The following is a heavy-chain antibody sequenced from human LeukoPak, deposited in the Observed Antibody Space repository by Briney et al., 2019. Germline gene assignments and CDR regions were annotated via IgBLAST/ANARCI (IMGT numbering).Heavy chain of an antibody. CDR2: IRYDGSNK. D-gene: IGHD6-19*01. Sequence: GGSLRLSCAASGFTFSSYGMHWVRQAPGKGLEWVAFIRYDGSNKYYADSVKGRFTISRDNSKNTLYLQMNSLRAEDTAVYYCARLGIAVAGAVDYWGQGTLVTVSS. CDR3: ARLGIAVAGAVDY. CDR1: GFTFSSYG. J-gene: IGHJ4*02. V-gene: IGHV3-30*02.